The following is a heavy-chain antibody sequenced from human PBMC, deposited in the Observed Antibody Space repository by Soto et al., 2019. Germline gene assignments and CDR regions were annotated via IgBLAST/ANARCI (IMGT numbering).Heavy chain of an antibody. CDR3: ARHGSSGSYDY. CDR1: GGSISSYY. J-gene: IGHJ4*02. V-gene: IGHV4-59*08. D-gene: IGHD3-10*01. Sequence: SETLSLTCTVSGGSISSYYWSWIRQPPGKGLEWIGYTYYSGSTNYNPSLKSRATISVDTSKNQFSLKLSSVTAADTAVYYCARHGSSGSYDYWGQGTLVTVSS. CDR2: TYYSGST.